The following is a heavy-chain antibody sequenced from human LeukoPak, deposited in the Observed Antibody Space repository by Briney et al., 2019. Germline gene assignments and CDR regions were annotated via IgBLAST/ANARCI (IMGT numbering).Heavy chain of an antibody. V-gene: IGHV5-10-1*01. CDR2: IDPRDSSS. Sequence: GESLKISCKGSGYSFTSYWISWVRQMPGKGLEWMGRIDPRDSSSNYSPSFQGHVSISADMSIRTVYLQWSSLKASVTAMYYCARHGFGSSGYHYFDDWGQGNLVTVSS. D-gene: IGHD6-19*01. CDR3: ARHGFGSSGYHYFDD. J-gene: IGHJ4*02. CDR1: GYSFTSYW.